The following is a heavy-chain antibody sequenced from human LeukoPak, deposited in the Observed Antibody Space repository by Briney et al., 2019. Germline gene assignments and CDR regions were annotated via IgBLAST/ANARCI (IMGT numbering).Heavy chain of an antibody. V-gene: IGHV3-30*02. J-gene: IGHJ4*02. CDR1: GFTFSYSG. CDR2: IRYDGSDKYDGSDK. D-gene: IGHD3-10*01. CDR3: WQCLRHVNSADY. Sequence: PGGSLRLSCEASGFTFSYSGMHWVRQAPGKGPEWVAFIRYDGSDKYDGSDKYYADSVKGRFTISRDNSKNTLYLQMNSLRAEDAGVYYCWQCLRHVNSADYWGQGTLVTVSS.